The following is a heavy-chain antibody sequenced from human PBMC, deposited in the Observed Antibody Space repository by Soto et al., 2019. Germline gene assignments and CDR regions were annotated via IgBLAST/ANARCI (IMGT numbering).Heavy chain of an antibody. CDR3: AVTVTTHYGMDV. J-gene: IGHJ6*02. V-gene: IGHV1-69*01. D-gene: IGHD4-17*01. CDR1: GGTFSSYA. Sequence: VQLVQSGAAVKKPWSSVKVSCKASGGTFSSYAISWVRQAPGQGLEWMGGIIPIFGTANYAQKFQGRVTITADESTSTAYMELSSLRSEDTSVYYCAVTVTTHYGMDVWGQGTTVTVSS. CDR2: IIPIFGTA.